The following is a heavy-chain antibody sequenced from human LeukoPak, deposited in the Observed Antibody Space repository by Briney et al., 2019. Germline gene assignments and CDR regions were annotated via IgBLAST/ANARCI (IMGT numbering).Heavy chain of an antibody. CDR3: AASSTFAIGYDDFWSGYYFDY. D-gene: IGHD3-3*01. V-gene: IGHV4-39*01. CDR2: IYYSGST. J-gene: IGHJ4*02. Sequence: SETLSLTCTVSGGSISSSSYYWGWIRQPPGKGLEWIGSIYYSGSTYYNPSLKSRVTISVDTSKNQFSLKLSSVTAADTAVYYCAASSTFAIGYDDFWSGYYFDYWGQGTLVTVSS. CDR1: GGSISSSSYY.